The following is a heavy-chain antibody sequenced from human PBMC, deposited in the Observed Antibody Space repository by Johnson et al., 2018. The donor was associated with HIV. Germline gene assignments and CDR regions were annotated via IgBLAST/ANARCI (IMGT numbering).Heavy chain of an antibody. V-gene: IGHV3-30*03. D-gene: IGHD3-16*01. CDR3: ARAYTYGAFDL. CDR2: ISYDGSSK. J-gene: IGHJ3*01. CDR1: GFTFSSFG. Sequence: QVQLVESGGGVVQPGRSLRLSCAASGFTFSSFGMHWVRQAPGKGLEWVAVISYDGSSKYYADAVKGRFTISRDNSKNTLNLQMNSLRPEDTAVYFCARAYTYGAFDLWGQGTLVTVSS.